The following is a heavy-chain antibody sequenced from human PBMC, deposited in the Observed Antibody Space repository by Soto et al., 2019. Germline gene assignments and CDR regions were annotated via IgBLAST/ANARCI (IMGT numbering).Heavy chain of an antibody. J-gene: IGHJ4*02. D-gene: IGHD5-12*01. CDR1: GGTFSSYA. V-gene: IGHV1-69*13. Sequence: GPSVKVSCKASGGTFSSYAISWVRQAPGQGLEWMGGIIPIFGTANYAQKFQGRVTITADESTSTAYMELSSLRSEDTAVYYCARDGEMATFSAYWGQGTLVTVSS. CDR3: ARDGEMATFSAY. CDR2: IIPIFGTA.